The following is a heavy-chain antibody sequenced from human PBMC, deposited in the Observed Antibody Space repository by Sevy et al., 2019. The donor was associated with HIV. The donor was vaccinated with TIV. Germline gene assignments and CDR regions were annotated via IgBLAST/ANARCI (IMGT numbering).Heavy chain of an antibody. CDR1: GFTFSNAW. CDR3: TTAGAMVRGVIKEGNWFDA. J-gene: IGHJ5*02. Sequence: GGSLRLSCAASGFTFSNAWMSWVRQAPGKGLEWVGRIKSKTDGGTTDYAAPVKGRFTISRDDSKNTLYLQMNSLKTEDTAVYYCTTAGAMVRGVIKEGNWFDAWGQGTLVTVSS. D-gene: IGHD3-10*01. V-gene: IGHV3-15*01. CDR2: IKSKTDGGTT.